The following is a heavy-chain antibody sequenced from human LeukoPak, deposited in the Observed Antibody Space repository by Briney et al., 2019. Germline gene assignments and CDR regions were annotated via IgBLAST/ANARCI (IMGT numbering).Heavy chain of an antibody. J-gene: IGHJ6*03. V-gene: IGHV3-23*01. CDR1: GFTFSSYG. D-gene: IGHD6-19*01. Sequence: GGSLRLSCAASGFTFSSYGMSWVRQAPGKGLEWVSAISATGGTTYYADSVKGRFTISRDNSKNTLYLQMNSLRAEDTAVYYCARDPGSGWYYYYYMDVWGKGTTVTVSS. CDR3: ARDPGSGWYYYYYMDV. CDR2: ISATGGTT.